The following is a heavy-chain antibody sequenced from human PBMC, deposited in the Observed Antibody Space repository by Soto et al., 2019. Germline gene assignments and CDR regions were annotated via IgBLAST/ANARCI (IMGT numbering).Heavy chain of an antibody. J-gene: IGHJ6*04. CDR1: GGSISSYY. CDR2: IYYSGST. CDR3: ARESPYYDFWSGYSRDYYYYGMDG. Sequence: PSETLSLTCTVSGGSISSYYWSWIRQPPGKGLEWIGYIYYSGSTNYNPSLKSRVTISVDTSKNQFSLKLSSVTAADTAVYYCARESPYYDFWSGYSRDYYYYGMDGCGEGTTVTVSS. D-gene: IGHD3-3*01. V-gene: IGHV4-59*01.